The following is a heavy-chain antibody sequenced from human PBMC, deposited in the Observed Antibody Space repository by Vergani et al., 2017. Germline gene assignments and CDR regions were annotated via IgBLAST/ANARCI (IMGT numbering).Heavy chain of an antibody. CDR1: GLTFSTCG. CDR3: AKDRPTNMFRGAYGMDV. V-gene: IGHV3-30*02. Sequence: QVQLVESGGGVVQPGGSLRLSCAASGLTFSTCGMHWVRQAPGKGLEWVAFIRFDGSNKYYGDSVNGRFIISRDNSKNTVDLRMNSLRTDDTAMYYCAKDRPTNMFRGAYGMDVWGQGTTVTVSS. D-gene: IGHD3-10*01. J-gene: IGHJ6*02. CDR2: IRFDGSNK.